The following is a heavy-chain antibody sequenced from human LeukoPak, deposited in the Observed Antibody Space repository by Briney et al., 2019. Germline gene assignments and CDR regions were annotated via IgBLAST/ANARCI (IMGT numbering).Heavy chain of an antibody. CDR1: GGSFTYYY. CDR2: INHAGST. D-gene: IGHD3-10*01. CDR3: ARLNLEYFYSSGPNDC. Sequence: SETLSLTCALYGGSFTYYYWSWIRQPPGKGLEWIGEINHAGSTDYNPSLMSRVTISVDTSKNQFSLKLNSVTAADTAVYYCARLNLEYFYSSGPNDCWGQGTLVTVSS. V-gene: IGHV4-34*01. J-gene: IGHJ4*02.